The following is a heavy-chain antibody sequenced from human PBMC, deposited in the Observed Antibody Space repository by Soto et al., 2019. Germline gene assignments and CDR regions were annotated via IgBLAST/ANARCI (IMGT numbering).Heavy chain of an antibody. Sequence: ASVKVSCKGSAYTFTGYYLHWVRQAPGQGLEWIGWMNPNSGGTKCAQNFQGWGTMTRDTSIRTSCMGLSRLSSDDRGAYYCARDLSIGWKNWFDPRCQRNLVTVAS. CDR1: AYTFTGYY. J-gene: IGHJ5*02. D-gene: IGHD6-19*01. CDR3: ARDLSIGWKNWFDP. CDR2: MNPNSGGT. V-gene: IGHV1-2*04.